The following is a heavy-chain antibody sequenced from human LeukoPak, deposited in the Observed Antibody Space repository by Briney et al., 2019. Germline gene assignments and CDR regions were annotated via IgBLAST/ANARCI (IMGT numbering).Heavy chain of an antibody. CDR1: GFTFSNYS. V-gene: IGHV3-21*01. J-gene: IGHJ4*02. CDR3: ARDRGYSGYENYYFDY. Sequence: GGSLRLSCAASGFTFSNYSMNWVRQAPEKGLEWVSSISISSTYTYYADSVKGRFTISRDNAKNSLHLQMNSLRAEDSAVYYCARDRGYSGYENYYFDYWGQGILATVSS. D-gene: IGHD5-12*01. CDR2: ISISSTYT.